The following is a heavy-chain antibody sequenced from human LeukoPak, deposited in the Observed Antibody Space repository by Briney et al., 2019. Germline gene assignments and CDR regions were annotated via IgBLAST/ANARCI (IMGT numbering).Heavy chain of an antibody. Sequence: SVKVSCKASGGTFSSYAISWVRQAPGQGLEWMGGIIPIFGTANYAQKFQGRVTITTDESTSTAYMELSSLRSEDTAVYYCARVGGGVPSRGAFDIWGQGTMVTVSS. CDR2: IIPIFGTA. D-gene: IGHD2-8*02. CDR3: ARVGGGVPSRGAFDI. J-gene: IGHJ3*02. V-gene: IGHV1-69*05. CDR1: GGTFSSYA.